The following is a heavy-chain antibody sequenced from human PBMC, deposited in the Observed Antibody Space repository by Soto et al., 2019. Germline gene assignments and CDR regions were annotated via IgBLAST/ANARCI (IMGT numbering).Heavy chain of an antibody. Sequence: GASVKVSCKASGYTFTSYYMHWVRQAPGQGLEWKGIINPSGGSTSYAQKFQCRVTMTRDTSTSTVYMDLSSLRSEDTAVYYCARDRSSTIFGVVIAYYYYGMDVWGQGTTVTVSS. V-gene: IGHV1-46*01. J-gene: IGHJ6*02. CDR1: GYTFTSYY. CDR2: INPSGGST. CDR3: ARDRSSTIFGVVIAYYYYGMDV. D-gene: IGHD3-3*01.